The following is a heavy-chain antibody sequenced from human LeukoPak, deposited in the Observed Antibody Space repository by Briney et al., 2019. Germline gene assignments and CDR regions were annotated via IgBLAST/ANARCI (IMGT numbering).Heavy chain of an antibody. CDR2: IYTSGST. V-gene: IGHV4-61*02. CDR1: GGSISSGSYY. J-gene: IGHJ4*02. CDR3: ARGGMYYPVFGPNDY. Sequence: SETLSLTCTVSGGSISSGSYYWSWIRQPAGKGLEWIGRIYTSGSTNYNPSLKSRVTISVDTSKNQFSLKLSSVTAADTAMYYCARGGMYYPVFGPNDYWGQGTLVTVSS. D-gene: IGHD2-8*01.